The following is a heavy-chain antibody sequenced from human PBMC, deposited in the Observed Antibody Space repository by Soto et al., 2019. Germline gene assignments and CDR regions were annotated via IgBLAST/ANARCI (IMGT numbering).Heavy chain of an antibody. V-gene: IGHV1-8*01. Sequence: ASVKVSCKASGYTFTSYDINWVRQATGQRLEWMGWMNPNSGNTGYAQKFQGRVTMTRDTSASTAYMELSSLRSEDTAVYYCARGGSLYWYFDLWGRGTLVTVSS. CDR2: MNPNSGNT. CDR3: ARGGSLYWYFDL. J-gene: IGHJ2*01. CDR1: GYTFTSYD. D-gene: IGHD1-26*01.